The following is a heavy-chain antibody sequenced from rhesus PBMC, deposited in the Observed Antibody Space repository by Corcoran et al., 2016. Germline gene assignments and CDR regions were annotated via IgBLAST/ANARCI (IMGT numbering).Heavy chain of an antibody. Sequence: QVQLQESGPGLVKPSETLSLTCAVSGYSISSGSYGSWIRQPPGKGLEWIGYITYSGSTSYNPSLKSRVTISRDTSKNQFSLKLSSVTAADTAVYYCARGVYWIDYWGQGVLVTVSS. J-gene: IGHJ4*01. CDR2: ITYSGST. CDR3: ARGVYWIDY. D-gene: IGHD2-21*01. CDR1: GYSISSGSYG. V-gene: IGHV4-122*02.